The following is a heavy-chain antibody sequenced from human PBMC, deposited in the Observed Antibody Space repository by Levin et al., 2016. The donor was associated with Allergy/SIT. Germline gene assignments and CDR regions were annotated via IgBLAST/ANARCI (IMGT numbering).Heavy chain of an antibody. V-gene: IGHV4-34*01. D-gene: IGHD1-1*01. CDR2: INHSGST. CDR3: ARGTLPPPGWSGTAFDY. CDR1: GGSFSGYY. Sequence: SQTLSLTCGVYGGSFSGYYWSWIRQPPGKGLEWIGEINHSGSTNYNPSLKSRVTISVDTSKNQFSLKLSSVTAADTAVYYCARGTLPPPGWSGTAFDYWGQGTLVTVSS. J-gene: IGHJ4*02.